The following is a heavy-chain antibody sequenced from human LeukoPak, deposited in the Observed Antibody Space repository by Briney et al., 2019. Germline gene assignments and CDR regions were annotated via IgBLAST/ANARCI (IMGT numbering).Heavy chain of an antibody. CDR2: IYYSGST. CDR3: ARQGVAALFDY. Sequence: PSETLSLTCTVSGGSISSSSYYWGWIRQPPGKGLEWIGSIYYSGSTHYNPSLKSRVAISVDTSKNQFSLKLSSVTAADTAVYYCARQGVAALFDYWGQGTLVTVSS. J-gene: IGHJ4*02. D-gene: IGHD6-19*01. CDR1: GGSISSSSYY. V-gene: IGHV4-39*01.